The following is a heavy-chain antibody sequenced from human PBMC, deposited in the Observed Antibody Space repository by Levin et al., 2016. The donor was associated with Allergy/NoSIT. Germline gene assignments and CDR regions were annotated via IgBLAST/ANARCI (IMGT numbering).Heavy chain of an antibody. V-gene: IGHV3-21*01. D-gene: IGHD6-19*01. CDR3: ARDYSSGWQDYYYGMDV. Sequence: WIRQPPGKGLEWVSSISSSSSYIYYADSVKGRFTISRDNAKNSLYLQMNSLRAEDTAVYYCARDYSSGWQDYYYGMDVWGQGTTVTVSS. CDR2: ISSSSSYI. J-gene: IGHJ6*02.